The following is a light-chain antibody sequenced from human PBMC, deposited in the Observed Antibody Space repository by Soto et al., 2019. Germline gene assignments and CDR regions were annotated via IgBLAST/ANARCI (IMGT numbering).Light chain of an antibody. V-gene: IGLV2-14*03. J-gene: IGLJ1*01. CDR1: SSDVGGYDY. CDR3: SSYTISRTPDV. Sequence: QSALTQPASVSGSPGQSITISCTGTSSDVGGYDYVSWYQQHPGRPPKLVISDVTNRPSGFSNRFSGSKSGNTASLTISGLQAEDEAVYYCSSYTISRTPDVFGPGTKLTVL. CDR2: DVT.